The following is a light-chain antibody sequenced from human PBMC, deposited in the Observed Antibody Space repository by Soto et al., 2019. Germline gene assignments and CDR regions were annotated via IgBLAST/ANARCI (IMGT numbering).Light chain of an antibody. J-gene: IGLJ1*01. CDR3: CTYAGSSTFA. Sequence: QSALTQPASVSRSPGQSITISCTGTSSDVGSYNLVSWYQQHPGKAPKLMIYEVSKRPSGVSNRFSGSKSGNTASLTISGLQAEDESDYYCCTYAGSSTFAFGTGTKLTVL. V-gene: IGLV2-23*02. CDR2: EVS. CDR1: SSDVGSYNL.